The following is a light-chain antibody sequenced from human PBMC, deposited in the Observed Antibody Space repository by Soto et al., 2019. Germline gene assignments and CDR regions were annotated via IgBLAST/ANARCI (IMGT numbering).Light chain of an antibody. V-gene: IGKV1-8*01. CDR3: QQYYSTGFA. Sequence: AIRMTQSPSSFSASTGDRVTITCRASQGISSYLAWYQQKPGKAPKLLIYAAYTLQSGVPSRFSGSGSGTDVTLTISCLQSEDFSTYYCQQYYSTGFAFGPGTKVDIK. CDR1: QGISSY. CDR2: AAY. J-gene: IGKJ3*01.